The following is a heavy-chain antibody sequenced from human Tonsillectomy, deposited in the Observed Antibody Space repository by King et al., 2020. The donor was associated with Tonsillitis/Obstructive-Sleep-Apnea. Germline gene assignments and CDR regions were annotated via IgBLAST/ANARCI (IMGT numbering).Heavy chain of an antibody. CDR1: GYTFATYT. V-gene: IGHV1-3*01. J-gene: IGHJ4*02. CDR2: INAGNGYT. Sequence: VQLVESGAEVKKPGASVKVSCKASGYTFATYTLHWVRQAPGQTLKWMGWINAGNGYTRYSQNFQGRLTITRDTSASTAYMELSSLRSEDTAVYYCARARTSSCYEFHYWGQGTLVTVSS. D-gene: IGHD6-13*01. CDR3: ARARTSSCYEFHY.